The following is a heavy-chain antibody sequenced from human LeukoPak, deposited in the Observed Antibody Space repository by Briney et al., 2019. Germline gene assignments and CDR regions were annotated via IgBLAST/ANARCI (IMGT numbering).Heavy chain of an antibody. J-gene: IGHJ4*02. CDR2: IIPILGTA. V-gene: IGHV1-69*05. Sequence: TVNVSCEVSGGTLSSYAVSWVRQARGQGFEWMGGIIPILGTANYAQKFQGRVTITTDESTGTAYMELSSLRSEDPAVYYCARHSSSWSAPLVYWGQGTLVTLSS. CDR3: ARHSSSWSAPLVY. CDR1: GGTLSSYA. D-gene: IGHD6-13*01.